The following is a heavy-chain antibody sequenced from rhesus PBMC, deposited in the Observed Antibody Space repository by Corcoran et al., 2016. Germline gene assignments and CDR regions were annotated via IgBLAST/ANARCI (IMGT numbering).Heavy chain of an antibody. CDR2: IYGNSAST. V-gene: IGHV4-73*01. Sequence: QVQLQQWGEGLVKPSETLSHTCAVYGGSISGYYYWSWIRQPPGKGLEWIGYIYGNSASTNYNPSLKNRVTISKDTSKNQFSLKLSSVTAADTAVYYCARATPYYYDSGPRFDVWGPGVLVTVSS. CDR1: GGSISGYYY. CDR3: ARATPYYYDSGPRFDV. J-gene: IGHJ5-1*01. D-gene: IGHD3-28*01.